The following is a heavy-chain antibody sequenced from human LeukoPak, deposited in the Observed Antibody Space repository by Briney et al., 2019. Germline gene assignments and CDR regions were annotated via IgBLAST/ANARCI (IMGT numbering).Heavy chain of an antibody. J-gene: IGHJ4*02. CDR2: ISGSGVST. V-gene: IGHV3-23*01. CDR1: GFTFSSYA. D-gene: IGHD3-22*01. CDR3: AKLPSYYYESSGYYYFDY. Sequence: PGGSLRLSCAASGFTFSSYAMSWVRQTPGKGVEWVYAISGSGVSTYYADSVKGRFTVSRDSSKNTLYLQMNSLRAGDTAVYYCAKLPSYYYESSGYYYFDYWGQGTLVTVSS.